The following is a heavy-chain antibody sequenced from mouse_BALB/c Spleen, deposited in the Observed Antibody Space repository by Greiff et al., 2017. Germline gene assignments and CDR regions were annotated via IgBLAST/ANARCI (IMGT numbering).Heavy chain of an antibody. V-gene: IGHV1-55*01. CDR2: IYPGSGST. J-gene: IGHJ2*01. CDR3: AREVFMITTDPPHY. CDR1: GYNFTSYW. Sequence: VQLQQPGAELVKPGTSVKLSCKASGYNFTSYWINWVKLRPGQGLEWIGDIYPGSGSTNYNEKFKSKATLTVDTSSSTAYMQLSSLASEDSALYYCAREVFMITTDPPHYWGQGTTLTVSS. D-gene: IGHD2-4*01.